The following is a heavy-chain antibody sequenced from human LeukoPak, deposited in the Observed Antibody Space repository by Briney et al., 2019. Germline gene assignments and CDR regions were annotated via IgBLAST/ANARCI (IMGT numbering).Heavy chain of an antibody. J-gene: IGHJ4*02. CDR3: ARQGDLDCTGGSCYSGMYYFDY. Sequence: ASETLSLTCTVSGGSISSYYWTWIRQPAGKGLEWIGRIDTSGSTNYNPSLKSRVTMSVDTSKNQFSLKLSSVTAADTAVYYCARQGDLDCTGGSCYSGMYYFDYWGQGTLVTVSS. D-gene: IGHD2-15*01. CDR2: IDTSGST. V-gene: IGHV4-4*07. CDR1: GGSISSYY.